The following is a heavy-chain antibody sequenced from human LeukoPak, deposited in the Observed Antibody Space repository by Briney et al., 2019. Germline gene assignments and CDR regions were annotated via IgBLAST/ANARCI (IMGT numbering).Heavy chain of an antibody. CDR2: IYYSGIT. CDR3: ARGPLLRLVNDAFDI. V-gene: IGHV4-39*07. J-gene: IGHJ3*02. D-gene: IGHD3-3*01. Sequence: SETLSLTCTVSGGSISSSSYYWGWIRQPPGKGLEWIGSIYYSGITYYNPSLKSRVTIPVDTSKNQFSLKLSSVTAADTAVYYCARGPLLRLVNDAFDIWGQGTMVTVSS. CDR1: GGSISSSSYY.